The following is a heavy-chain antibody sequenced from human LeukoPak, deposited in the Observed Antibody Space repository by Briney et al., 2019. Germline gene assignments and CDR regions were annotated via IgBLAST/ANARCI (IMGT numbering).Heavy chain of an antibody. Sequence: SGTLSLTCTVSGDSINSLDLWSWVRQPPGKGLEWIGEMYLSGTTHSNPSVKSRVTISIDKSKNQFFLNLSSVTAADTAVYYCAGLVGRYSSGLYYYYFDYWGQGTWSPSPQ. V-gene: IGHV4-4*02. CDR2: MYLSGTT. D-gene: IGHD3-22*01. CDR1: GDSINSLDL. J-gene: IGHJ4*02. CDR3: AGLVGRYSSGLYYYYFDY.